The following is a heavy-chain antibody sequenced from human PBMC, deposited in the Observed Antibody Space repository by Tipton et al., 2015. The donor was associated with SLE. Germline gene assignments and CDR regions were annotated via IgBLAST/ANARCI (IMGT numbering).Heavy chain of an antibody. CDR2: IIPMLGII. Sequence: QSGPEVKKSGSSVKVSCKASGGTFSSYGISWVRQAPGQGLEWMGRIIPMLGIIDYAQKFQGRVTITADTSTSTAYMEMSSLRSEDTAVYYCARGGSYYDTSGYFYYFDNWGQGTLVTVSS. V-gene: IGHV1-69*04. J-gene: IGHJ4*02. D-gene: IGHD3-22*01. CDR3: ARGGSYYDTSGYFYYFDN. CDR1: GGTFSSYG.